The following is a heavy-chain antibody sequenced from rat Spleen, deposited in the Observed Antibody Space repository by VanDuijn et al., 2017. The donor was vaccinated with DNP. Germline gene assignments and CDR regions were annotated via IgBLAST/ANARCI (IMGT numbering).Heavy chain of an antibody. D-gene: IGHD1-9*01. CDR1: GFTFSDYN. CDR2: ISTDGGRT. CDR3: ARWDSTGITTGFAY. V-gene: IGHV5-22*01. Sequence: EVQLVESGGGVVQPGRSLKLSCAASGFTFSDYNMAWVRQAPGKGLECVASISTDGGRTYYPDSVRGRFTISRDNAENTIYLQMNSLRSEDMATYYCARWDSTGITTGFAYWGQGTLVTVSS. J-gene: IGHJ3*01.